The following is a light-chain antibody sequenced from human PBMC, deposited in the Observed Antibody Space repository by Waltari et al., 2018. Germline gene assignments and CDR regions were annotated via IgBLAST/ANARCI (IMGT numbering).Light chain of an antibody. Sequence: SYVLTQPPSVSVAPGQTARLTCGGDNIERQTLHWYQQKQGQAPLLVVFDNADRPSGIPERFSGSNSGNTATLTITRVEVGDEADFYCQVCDTATDHWVFGGGTKLTVL. CDR1: NIERQT. CDR3: QVCDTATDHWV. V-gene: IGLV3-21*02. CDR2: DNA. J-gene: IGLJ3*02.